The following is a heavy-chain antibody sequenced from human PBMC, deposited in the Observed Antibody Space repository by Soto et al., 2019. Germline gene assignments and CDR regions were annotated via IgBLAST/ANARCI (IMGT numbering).Heavy chain of an antibody. CDR3: ACPNPHRGSRFLFDY. Sequence: QVQLVQSGAEVKKPGSSVKVSCKASGGTFSSYTISWVRQAPGQGLEWMGRIIPILGKTNYAQKFQGRVTITAAKSRSTAYMARSSLRSADTAVYYCACPNPHRGSRFLFDYWGQGALVTVSS. J-gene: IGHJ4*02. CDR1: GGTFSSYT. V-gene: IGHV1-69*02. CDR2: IIPILGKT. D-gene: IGHD3-10*01.